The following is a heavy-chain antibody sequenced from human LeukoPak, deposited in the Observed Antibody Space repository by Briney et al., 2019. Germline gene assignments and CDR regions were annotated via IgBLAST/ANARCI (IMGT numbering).Heavy chain of an antibody. V-gene: IGHV1-2*02. CDR2: INPNSGGT. J-gene: IGHJ5*02. D-gene: IGHD2-2*01. CDR1: GYTFTGYY. Sequence: ASVTVSCKASGYTFTGYYMHWVRQAPGQGLEWMGLINPNSGGTNYAQKFQGRVTMTRDTSISTAYMELIRLRSDDTAVYYCARDRGYCSSTSCYSDWFDRWGQGTLVTVSS. CDR3: ARDRGYCSSTSCYSDWFDR.